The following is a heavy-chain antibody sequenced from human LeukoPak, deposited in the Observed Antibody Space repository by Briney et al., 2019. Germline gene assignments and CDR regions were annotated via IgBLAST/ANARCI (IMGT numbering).Heavy chain of an antibody. V-gene: IGHV4-31*03. Sequence: SETLSLTCTVSGGSISSGGYYWSWIRQHPGKGLEWIGYIYYSGSTYYNPSLKSRVTISVDTSKNQFSLKLSSVTAADTAVYYYAAGPYRTFQHWGQGTLVTVSS. CDR1: GGSISSGGYY. CDR3: AAGPYRTFQH. D-gene: IGHD1-14*01. CDR2: IYYSGST. J-gene: IGHJ1*01.